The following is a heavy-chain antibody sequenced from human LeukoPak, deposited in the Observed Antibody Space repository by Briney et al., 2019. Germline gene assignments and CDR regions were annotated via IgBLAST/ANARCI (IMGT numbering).Heavy chain of an antibody. CDR3: ARDNYDSSGYYSLRWFDP. CDR1: GGSLSSGSYY. V-gene: IGHV4-61*02. D-gene: IGHD3-22*01. Sequence: PSQTLSLTCTVSGGSLSSGSYYWSWIRQPAGKGLEWIGRIYTSGSPNYNPSLKSRVTISVDTSKNQFSLKLSSVTAADTAVYYCARDNYDSSGYYSLRWFDPWGQGTLVTVSS. CDR2: IYTSGSP. J-gene: IGHJ5*02.